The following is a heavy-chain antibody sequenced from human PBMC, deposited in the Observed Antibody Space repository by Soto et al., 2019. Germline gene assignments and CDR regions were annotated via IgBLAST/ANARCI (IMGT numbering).Heavy chain of an antibody. V-gene: IGHV4-34*01. J-gene: IGHJ4*02. Sequence: SETLSLTCAVYGGSFSGYYWSWIRQPPGKGLEWIGEINHSVSTNYKPPLKRLVTKSVDTTKNHFSLKLSSVTAADTTVYYCTRVPRYYYGSGSLDYWGQGTLVTVSS. CDR3: TRVPRYYYGSGSLDY. CDR1: GGSFSGYY. D-gene: IGHD3-10*01. CDR2: INHSVST.